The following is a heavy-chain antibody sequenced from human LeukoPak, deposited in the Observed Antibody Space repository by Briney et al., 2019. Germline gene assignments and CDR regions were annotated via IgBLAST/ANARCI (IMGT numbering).Heavy chain of an antibody. V-gene: IGHV1-46*01. CDR2: INPSGGST. J-gene: IGHJ5*02. D-gene: IGHD3-3*01. CDR1: GYTFTSYY. Sequence: ASVKVSCKASGYTFTSYYMHWVRQAPGQGLEWMGIINPSGGSTSYAQKFQGRVTITADKSTSTAYMELSSLRSEDTAVYYCARDLGTIFGVVKHNWFDPWGQGTLVTVSS. CDR3: ARDLGTIFGVVKHNWFDP.